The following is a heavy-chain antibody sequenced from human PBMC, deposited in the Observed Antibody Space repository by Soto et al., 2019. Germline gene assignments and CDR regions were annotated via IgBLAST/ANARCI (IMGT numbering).Heavy chain of an antibody. D-gene: IGHD3-3*01. Sequence: SETLSLTCAVSGGSISTGNWWSWVRQPPGEGLEWIGEVHHSGSTNYNPSLKSRVTISIDKSKNQFSLKLRSVTAADTAMYYCARWGYFGPHIQAPIDYWGQGTLVTVSS. CDR1: GGSISTGNW. CDR3: ARWGYFGPHIQAPIDY. CDR2: VHHSGST. V-gene: IGHV4-4*02. J-gene: IGHJ4*02.